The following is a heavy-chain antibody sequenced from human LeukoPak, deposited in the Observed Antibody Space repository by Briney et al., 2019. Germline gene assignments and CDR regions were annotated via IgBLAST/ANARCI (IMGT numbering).Heavy chain of an antibody. V-gene: IGHV1-2*02. CDR3: AKRIGSYGIDAFDI. CDR2: INPNSGGT. Sequence: ASVKVSCKASGYTFTGYYMHWVRQAPGQGLEWMGWINPNSGGTNYAQKFQGRVTMTRDTSISTAYMELSRLRSDDTAVYYCAKRIGSYGIDAFDIWGQGTMVTVSS. J-gene: IGHJ3*02. D-gene: IGHD1-26*01. CDR1: GYTFTGYY.